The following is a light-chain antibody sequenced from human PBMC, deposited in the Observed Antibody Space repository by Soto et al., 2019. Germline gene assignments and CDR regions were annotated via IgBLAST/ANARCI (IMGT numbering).Light chain of an antibody. CDR2: EAS. Sequence: DIQMTRSPSTLSASIGDRVILTCRASQNVRSWLAWYQQKPGKAPKALIYEASSLESGVPSGFSGSGSGTEFTLTISSLQPDDFATYYCQQYNDYPWTFGQGTKVDIK. CDR1: QNVRSW. J-gene: IGKJ1*01. CDR3: QQYNDYPWT. V-gene: IGKV1-5*03.